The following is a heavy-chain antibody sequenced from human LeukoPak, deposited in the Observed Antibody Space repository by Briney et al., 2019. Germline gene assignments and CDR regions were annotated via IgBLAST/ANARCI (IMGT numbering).Heavy chain of an antibody. CDR3: AGTGLFFDY. Sequence: SETLSLTCRVSGASISGYYWSWIRQPPGKGLEWIGHMYHTGGTNCNPSLKSRVSISLDTSKKHFSLKLSSVTAADTAVYYCAGTGLFFDYWGQGILVTVSS. CDR1: GASISGYY. J-gene: IGHJ4*02. D-gene: IGHD7-27*01. CDR2: MYHTGGT. V-gene: IGHV4-59*01.